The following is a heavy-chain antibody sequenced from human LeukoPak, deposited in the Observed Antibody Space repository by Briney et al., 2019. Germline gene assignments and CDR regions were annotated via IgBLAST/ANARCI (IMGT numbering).Heavy chain of an antibody. D-gene: IGHD5-18*01. V-gene: IGHV3-7*01. CDR1: GFMLSSYW. Sequence: GGSLRLSCAASGFMLSSYWMSWVRQAPGKGLEWVANIKQDGSEKYYVDSVKGRFTISRDNSKNTLYLQMNSLRAEDTAVYYCAKDQYRYGSVLTLIVDYWGQGTLVIVSS. CDR3: AKDQYRYGSVLTLIVDY. CDR2: IKQDGSEK. J-gene: IGHJ4*02.